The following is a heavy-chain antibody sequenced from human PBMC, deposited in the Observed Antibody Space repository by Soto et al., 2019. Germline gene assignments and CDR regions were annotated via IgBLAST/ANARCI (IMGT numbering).Heavy chain of an antibody. D-gene: IGHD2-2*01. J-gene: IGHJ6*02. CDR2: ISGNGGDI. CDR1: GFTFRNYA. CDR3: AKRGDIVEVSRTFVGYGMDV. Sequence: EVQLLESGGALVQPGGSLRLSCAASGFTFRNYAMSWVRQAPGKGLEWVSRISGNGGDINYTDSVKGRFTISRDNSKNTLSLQMNSLRAEDTAVYYCAKRGDIVEVSRTFVGYGMDVWGQGTTVTVSS. V-gene: IGHV3-23*01.